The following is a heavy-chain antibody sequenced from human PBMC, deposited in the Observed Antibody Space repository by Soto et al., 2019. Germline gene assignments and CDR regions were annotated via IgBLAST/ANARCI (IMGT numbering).Heavy chain of an antibody. CDR2: IYYSGST. J-gene: IGHJ4*02. CDR1: GGSISSGGYY. V-gene: IGHV4-31*03. Sequence: SETLSLTCTVSGGSISSGGYYWGWIRQHPGKGLEWIGYIYYSGSTYYNPSLKSRVTISVDTSKNQFSLKLSSVTAADTAVYYCARDGYDGSGSPYPAYWGPGIQVTVSS. CDR3: ARDGYDGSGSPYPAY. D-gene: IGHD3-10*01.